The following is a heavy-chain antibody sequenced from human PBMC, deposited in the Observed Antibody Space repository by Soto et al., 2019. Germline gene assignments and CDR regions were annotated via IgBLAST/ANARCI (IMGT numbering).Heavy chain of an antibody. CDR1: GGSISSGGYY. D-gene: IGHD3-9*01. CDR3: ARTPYDILTDYYFDY. V-gene: IGHV4-31*03. Sequence: QVQLQESGPGLVKPSQTLSLTCTVSGGSISSGGYYWSWIRQYPGKGLEWIGYIYYSGSTYYNPSLKSRVTISVDTSKNQFSLKLSSVTAADTAVYYCARTPYDILTDYYFDYWGQGTLVTVSS. J-gene: IGHJ4*02. CDR2: IYYSGST.